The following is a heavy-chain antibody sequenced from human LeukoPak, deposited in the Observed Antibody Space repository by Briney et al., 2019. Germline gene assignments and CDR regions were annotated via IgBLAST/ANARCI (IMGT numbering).Heavy chain of an antibody. CDR3: ASQSHYCSGGSCPFD. Sequence: SETLSLTCTVSGYSISSGYYWGWIRQPPGKGLEWIGSIYHSGSTYYNPSLKSRVTISVDTSKNQFSLKLSSVTAADTAVYYCASQSHYCSGGSCPFDWGQGTLVTVSS. CDR2: IYHSGST. J-gene: IGHJ4*02. D-gene: IGHD2-15*01. CDR1: GYSISSGYY. V-gene: IGHV4-38-2*02.